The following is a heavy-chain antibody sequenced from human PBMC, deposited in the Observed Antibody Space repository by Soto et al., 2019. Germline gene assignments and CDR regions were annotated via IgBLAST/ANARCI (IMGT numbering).Heavy chain of an antibody. D-gene: IGHD4-4*01. V-gene: IGHV3-74*01. CDR3: ASPTMTTFDC. CDR2: INSDGTNT. Sequence: GGSLRLSCEASGFTFSSYWMHWVRQVPGKGLGWVSRINSDGTNTDYADPVEGRFTISRDNAKNTVYLQMNSLRVEDTGVYYCASPTMTTFDCWGQGALVTVSS. CDR1: GFTFSSYW. J-gene: IGHJ4*02.